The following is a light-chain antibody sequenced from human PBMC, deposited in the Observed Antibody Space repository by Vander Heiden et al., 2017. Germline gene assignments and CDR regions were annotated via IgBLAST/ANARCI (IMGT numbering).Light chain of an antibody. V-gene: IGLV1-44*01. J-gene: IGLJ2*01. CDR2: SNN. CDR3: AAWDDSLNGPHVV. Sequence: QSVLPQPPSASGTPGQRVTISCSGSSSNLGSNTVNWYQQLPGTAPKLLIYSNNQRPSGVPDRFSGSKSGTSASLAISGLQSEDEADYYCAAWDDSLNGPHVVFGGGTKLTVL. CDR1: SSNLGSNT.